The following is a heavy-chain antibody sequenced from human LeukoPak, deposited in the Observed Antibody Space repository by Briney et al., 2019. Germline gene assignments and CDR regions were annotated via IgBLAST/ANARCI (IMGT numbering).Heavy chain of an antibody. Sequence: GGSLRLSCAASGFTVSSNYMSWVRQAPGKGLEWVSVIHSGGSTYYADSVKGRFTISRDNSKNTLYLQMNSLRAEDTAVYYCAKWSSSLYYFDYWGQGTLVTVSS. J-gene: IGHJ4*02. CDR3: AKWSSSLYYFDY. V-gene: IGHV3-53*01. CDR2: IHSGGST. D-gene: IGHD6-13*01. CDR1: GFTVSSNY.